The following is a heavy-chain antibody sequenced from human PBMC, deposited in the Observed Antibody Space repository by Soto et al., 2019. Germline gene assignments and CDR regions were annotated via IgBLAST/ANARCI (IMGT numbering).Heavy chain of an antibody. Sequence: QVQLQESGPGLVKPSQTLSLTCTVSGGSISSGGYYWSWIRQHPGKGLEWIGYIYYSGSTYYNPSPKSRVTISVDTSKNQFSLKLSSVTAADTAVYYCARDRRYYDSSGYPQGYYFDYWGQGTLVTVSS. CDR3: ARDRRYYDSSGYPQGYYFDY. J-gene: IGHJ4*02. V-gene: IGHV4-31*03. CDR2: IYYSGST. D-gene: IGHD3-22*01. CDR1: GGSISSGGYY.